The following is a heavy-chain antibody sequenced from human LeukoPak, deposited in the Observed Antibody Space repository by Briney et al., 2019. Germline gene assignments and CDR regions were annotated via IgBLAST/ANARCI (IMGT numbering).Heavy chain of an antibody. J-gene: IGHJ6*02. V-gene: IGHV3-7*01. D-gene: IGHD3-22*01. CDR2: IKQDGSEK. CDR1: GFSFNNYR. Sequence: GGSLRLSCVASGFSFNNYRMTWVRQAPGKGLEWVANIKQDGSEKYYVDSVKGRFTISRDNAKNSLYLQMNSLRAEDTAVYYCARSYDTPWQTPYGMDVWGQGTTVTVSS. CDR3: ARSYDTPWQTPYGMDV.